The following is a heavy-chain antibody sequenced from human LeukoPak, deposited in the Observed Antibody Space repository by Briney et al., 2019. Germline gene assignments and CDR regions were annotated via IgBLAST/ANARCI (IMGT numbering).Heavy chain of an antibody. CDR3: ATGRGGWFDP. CDR1: GFTFNSYI. D-gene: IGHD3-10*01. Sequence: GGSLRLSCAASGFTFNSYIMTWVRQAPGKGLEWVSSINSGSSFIYYADSVRGRFTVSRDNAKELLFLDLNNLSVEDTAVYFCATGRGGWFDPWGQGTLVAVSS. V-gene: IGHV3-21*01. J-gene: IGHJ5*02. CDR2: INSGSSFI.